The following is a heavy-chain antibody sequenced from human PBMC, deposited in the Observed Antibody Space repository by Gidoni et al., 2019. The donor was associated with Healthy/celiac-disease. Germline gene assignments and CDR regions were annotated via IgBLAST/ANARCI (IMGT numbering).Heavy chain of an antibody. D-gene: IGHD7-27*01. Sequence: EVQLLESGGGLVQPGGSLRLSCAASGFPFSSYAMSWVRQAPGKGLGWVSAISGSGGSTYYADSVKGRFTISRDNSKNTLYLQMNSLRAEDTAVYYCAKMTKLGGMQDYFDYWGQGTLVTVSS. J-gene: IGHJ4*02. CDR1: GFPFSSYA. CDR3: AKMTKLGGMQDYFDY. CDR2: ISGSGGST. V-gene: IGHV3-23*01.